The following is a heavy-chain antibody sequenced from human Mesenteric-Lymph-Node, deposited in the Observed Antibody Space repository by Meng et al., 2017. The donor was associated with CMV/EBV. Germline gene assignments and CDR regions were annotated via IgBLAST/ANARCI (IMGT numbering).Heavy chain of an antibody. V-gene: IGHV7-4-1*02. J-gene: IGHJ5*02. CDR1: GYTFTTYA. CDR2: INTNTGNP. CDR3: AREGWSDP. Sequence: VKVSCKASGYTFTTYAMNGVRQAPGQGLEWMGWINTNTGNPTYAQGFTGRFVFSLDTSVNTAYLQISNLKAEDTAVYYCAREGWSDPWGQGTLVTVSS.